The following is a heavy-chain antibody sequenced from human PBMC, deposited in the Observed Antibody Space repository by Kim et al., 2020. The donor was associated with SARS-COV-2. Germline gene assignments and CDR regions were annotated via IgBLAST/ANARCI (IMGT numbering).Heavy chain of an antibody. J-gene: IGHJ4*02. CDR1: GGSFSGYY. D-gene: IGHD1-26*01. CDR3: ARGEYLVGATKPFDY. V-gene: IGHV4-34*01. CDR2: INHSGST. Sequence: SETLSLTCAVYGGSFSGYYWSWIRQPPGKGLEWIGEINHSGSTNYNPSLKSRVTISVDTSKNQFSLKLSSVTAADTAVYYCARGEYLVGATKPFDYWGQGTLVTVSS.